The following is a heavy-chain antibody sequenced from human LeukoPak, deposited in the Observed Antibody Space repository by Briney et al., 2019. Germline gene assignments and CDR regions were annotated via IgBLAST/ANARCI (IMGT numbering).Heavy chain of an antibody. D-gene: IGHD6-13*01. CDR2: TYYRSKWYN. Sequence: KTSQTLSLTCAISGDSVSNKNAAWNWIRQSPSRGLEWLGRTYYRSKWYNDYAVSVKSRITINPDTSKNQFSLQLNSVTPEDTAVYYCARLAAAGTIHYYYGMDVWGQGTTVTVSS. CDR3: ARLAAAGTIHYYYGMDV. CDR1: GDSVSNKNAA. J-gene: IGHJ6*02. V-gene: IGHV6-1*01.